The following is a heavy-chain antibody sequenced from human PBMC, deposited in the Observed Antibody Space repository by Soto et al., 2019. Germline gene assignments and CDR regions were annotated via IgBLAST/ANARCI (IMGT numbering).Heavy chain of an antibody. V-gene: IGHV1-46*01. D-gene: IGHD3-10*01. CDR1: TYTFTTYY. J-gene: IGHJ4*02. CDR2: INPGSGGT. Sequence: QVQLVQSGAEVKRPGASVRLSCKTSTYTFTTYYMHWVRQAPGHGLEWMGIINPGSGGTTYAQKFQDRVTMTRDTSTSTVYMDLNSLRSDDTAVYYCATEFGVHSRRAYYIDYWGQGTLVTVSS. CDR3: ATEFGVHSRRAYYIDY.